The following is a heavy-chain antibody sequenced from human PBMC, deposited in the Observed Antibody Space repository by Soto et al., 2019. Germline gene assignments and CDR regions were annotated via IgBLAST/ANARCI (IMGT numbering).Heavy chain of an antibody. V-gene: IGHV1-69*04. J-gene: IGHJ5*02. Sequence: ASVKVSCKASGGTFSSYTISWVRQAPGQGLEWMGRIIPILGIANYAQKFQGRVTITADKSTSTAYMELSSLRSEDTAVYYCARDYNWNDEVGNWFDPWGQGTLVTVSS. CDR3: ARDYNWNDEVGNWFDP. CDR2: IIPILGIA. CDR1: GGTFSSYT. D-gene: IGHD1-20*01.